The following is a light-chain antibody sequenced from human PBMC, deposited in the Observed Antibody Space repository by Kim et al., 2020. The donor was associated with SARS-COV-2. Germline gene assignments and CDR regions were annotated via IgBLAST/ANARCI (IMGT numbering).Light chain of an antibody. V-gene: IGKV1-39*01. J-gene: IGKJ1*01. CDR2: DAS. CDR3: QQSYNAPRT. CDR1: QSISAY. Sequence: ASVGDRVTITCRASQSISAYLHWYQQKPGKAPKLLIYDASSLQSGVPSRFSGSGSGTDFTLTISSLQPEDFATYYCQQSYNAPRTFGQGTKVDIK.